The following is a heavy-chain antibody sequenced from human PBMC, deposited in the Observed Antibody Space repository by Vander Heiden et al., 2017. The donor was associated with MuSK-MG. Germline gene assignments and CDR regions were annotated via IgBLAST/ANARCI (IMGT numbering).Heavy chain of an antibody. Sequence: EVQLLESGGGLVQPGGSLRLSCAASRLPFSSHAMSWVRQAPGKGLEWVSAISGSGGSTYYADSVKGRFTISRDNSKNTLYLQMNSLRAEDTAVYYCAKGPSGSTLYYYYGMDVWGQGTTVTVSS. CDR2: ISGSGGST. J-gene: IGHJ6*02. CDR1: RLPFSSHA. D-gene: IGHD1-1*01. V-gene: IGHV3-23*01. CDR3: AKGPSGSTLYYYYGMDV.